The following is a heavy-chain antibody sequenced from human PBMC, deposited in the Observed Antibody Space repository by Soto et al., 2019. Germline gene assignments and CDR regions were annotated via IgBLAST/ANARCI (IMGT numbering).Heavy chain of an antibody. J-gene: IGHJ3*02. CDR1: GYTHTRNQ. CDR2: INPNSGGT. CDR3: AREAGYCGSREGLGELETDAFEI. D-gene: IGHD1-26*01. V-gene: IGHV1-2*04. Sequence: ASVKVSCVACGYTHTRNQMHWLRQPPGKGLEWMGRINPNSGGTNYAQKFQGWVTMTRKTSISTAYMEVSRLRSDETAVYCCAREAGYCGSREGLGELETDAFEIWGQGTMLTVSS.